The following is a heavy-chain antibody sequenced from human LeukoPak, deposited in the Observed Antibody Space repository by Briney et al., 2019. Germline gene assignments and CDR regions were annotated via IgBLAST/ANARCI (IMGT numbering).Heavy chain of an antibody. J-gene: IGHJ4*02. Sequence: SQTLSLTCTVSGGSISSGGYYWSWIRQPPGKGLEWIGYIYHSGTTNYNPSLKSRVTISVDKSKNQVSLMLTSMTAADTAVYYCATAVPFQLVHWGQGTLVTVST. D-gene: IGHD6-13*01. CDR2: IYHSGTT. CDR1: GGSISSGGYY. CDR3: ATAVPFQLVH. V-gene: IGHV4-30-2*01.